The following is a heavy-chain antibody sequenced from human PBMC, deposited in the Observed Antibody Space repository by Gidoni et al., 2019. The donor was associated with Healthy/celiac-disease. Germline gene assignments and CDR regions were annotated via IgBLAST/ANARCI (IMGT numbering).Heavy chain of an antibody. CDR3: AKDAGGDGDYGY. V-gene: IGHV3-9*01. CDR2: ISWNSGSI. CDR1: ALPFEDYA. J-gene: IGHJ4*02. Sequence: VQLVEAGGGLVQPGRSLRLPCAASALPFEDYAMHWVRQAPGKGLGWVSGISWNSGSIGYADSVKGRFTISRDNAKNSLYLQMNSLRAEDTALYYCAKDAGGDGDYGYWGQGTLGTVSS. D-gene: IGHD4-17*01.